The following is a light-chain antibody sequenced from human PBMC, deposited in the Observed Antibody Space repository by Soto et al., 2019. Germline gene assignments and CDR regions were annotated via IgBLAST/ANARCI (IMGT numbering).Light chain of an antibody. V-gene: IGKV3-11*01. Sequence: EVILTQSPGTLSLSPGDRATLSCRASQSVSSYLAWYQQKPGQAPRLLIYDVSNRATGAPARFSGSGSGTDFTLTISSLEPEDFAVYFCQQRSEWPLCTFGQGTKVDI. CDR1: QSVSSY. CDR3: QQRSEWPLCT. J-gene: IGKJ2*02. CDR2: DVS.